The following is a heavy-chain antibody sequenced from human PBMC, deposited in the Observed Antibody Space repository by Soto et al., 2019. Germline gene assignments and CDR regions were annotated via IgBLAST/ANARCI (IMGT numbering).Heavy chain of an antibody. D-gene: IGHD3-16*01. V-gene: IGHV3-33*01. J-gene: IGHJ4*02. CDR1: GFTFRGYG. CDR2: IWHDGGNK. Sequence: LRLSCAASGFTFRGYGMHWVRQSPGKGLEWVAFIWHDGGNKFYAESVKGRFTISRDNSKNTLYLQMTSLSAEDTAMYYCARDGDVNTGFGKDYWGQGTLVTVSS. CDR3: ARDGDVNTGFGKDY.